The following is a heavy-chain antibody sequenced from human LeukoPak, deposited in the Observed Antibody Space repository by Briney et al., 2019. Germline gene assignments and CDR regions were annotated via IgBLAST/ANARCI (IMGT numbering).Heavy chain of an antibody. Sequence: ASVKVSCKASGYTFTSYYMHWVRQAPGQGLEWMGLINPTGGSTGYAQKFPGRVSITRNTSIKTAYMELSSLRSDDTAVYYCARGRWFGESPWDSWGQGTLVTVSS. CDR3: ARGRWFGESPWDS. CDR2: INPTGGST. D-gene: IGHD3-10*01. J-gene: IGHJ4*02. V-gene: IGHV1-46*01. CDR1: GYTFTSYY.